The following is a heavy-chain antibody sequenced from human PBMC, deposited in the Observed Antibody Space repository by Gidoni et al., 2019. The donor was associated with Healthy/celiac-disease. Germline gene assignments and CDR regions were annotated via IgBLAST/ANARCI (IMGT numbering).Heavy chain of an antibody. CDR3: TRVNNWGSDYWYFDL. CDR1: GFPFVDFA. Sequence: EVQLVESGGGLVQPGRSLRLSCTASGFPFVDFAMSWVRQAPGKGLEWVGFIRSKAYGGTTEYAASVKGRFTISRDDSKSIAYLQMNSLKTEDTAVYYCTRVNNWGSDYWYFDLWGRGTLVTVSS. V-gene: IGHV3-49*04. D-gene: IGHD7-27*01. J-gene: IGHJ2*01. CDR2: IRSKAYGGTT.